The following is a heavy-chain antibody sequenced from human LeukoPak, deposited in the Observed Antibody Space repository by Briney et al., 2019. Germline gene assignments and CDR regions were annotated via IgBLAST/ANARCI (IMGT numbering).Heavy chain of an antibody. CDR1: GGSISSSSYY. CDR2: IYYSGST. Sequence: SETLSLTSTVSGGSISSSSYYWGWIRQPPGKGLEWIGYIYYSGSTYYNPSLKSRVTISVDTSKNQFSLKLSSVTAADTAVYYCARGPTPAPGWYTPYFDYWGQGTLVTVSS. D-gene: IGHD6-19*01. J-gene: IGHJ4*02. V-gene: IGHV4-30-4*08. CDR3: ARGPTPAPGWYTPYFDY.